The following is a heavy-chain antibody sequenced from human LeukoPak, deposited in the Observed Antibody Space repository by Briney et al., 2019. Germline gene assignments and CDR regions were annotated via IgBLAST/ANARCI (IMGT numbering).Heavy chain of an antibody. CDR2: IYYSGST. CDR1: GGSISSSSYY. Sequence: PSETLSLTCTVSGGSISSSSYYWGWIRQPPGKGLEWIGSIYYSGSTYYNPSLKSRVTISVDTSKNQFSLKLSSVTAADTAVYYCARVLELWFGDYSAYYFDYWGQGTLVTVSS. D-gene: IGHD3-10*01. CDR3: ARVLELWFGDYSAYYFDY. V-gene: IGHV4-39*07. J-gene: IGHJ4*02.